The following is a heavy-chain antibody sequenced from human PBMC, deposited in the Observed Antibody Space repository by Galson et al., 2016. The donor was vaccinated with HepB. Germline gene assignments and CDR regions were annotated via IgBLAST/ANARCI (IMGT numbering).Heavy chain of an antibody. CDR2: ISGSGGDT. Sequence: SLRLSCAASGFTFSSYAMSWVRQAPGNGLEWVSGISGSGGDTWYADSVKGRFIMYRENPKNNLYLQMNSLRVDYTAVYYCAKDPRFSSGTRQCDFWGQGTLVTVSS. CDR1: GFTFSSYA. D-gene: IGHD3-22*01. CDR3: AKDPRFSSGTRQCDF. V-gene: IGHV3-23*01. J-gene: IGHJ4*02.